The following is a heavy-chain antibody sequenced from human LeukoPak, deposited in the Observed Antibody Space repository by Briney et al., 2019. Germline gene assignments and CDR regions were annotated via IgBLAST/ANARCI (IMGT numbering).Heavy chain of an antibody. CDR3: AKDRFDSAVFDY. D-gene: IGHD3-9*01. CDR1: GFTFSSYW. CDR2: IRYDGSNK. Sequence: PGGSLRLSCAASGFTFSSYWMSWVRQAPGKGLEWVAFIRYDGSNKYYADSVKGRFTISRDNSKNTLYLQMNSLRAEDTAVYYCAKDRFDSAVFDYWGQGTLVTVSS. J-gene: IGHJ4*02. V-gene: IGHV3-30*02.